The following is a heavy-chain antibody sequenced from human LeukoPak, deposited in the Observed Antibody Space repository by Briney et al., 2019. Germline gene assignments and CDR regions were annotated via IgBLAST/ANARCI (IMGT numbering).Heavy chain of an antibody. CDR3: ARVVVVAKRYYYYYGMDV. D-gene: IGHD2-15*01. CDR1: GYSFTSYW. J-gene: IGHJ6*02. Sequence: GESLQISCQGSGYSFTSYWIGWVRQMPGKGLEWMGIIYPGDSDTRYSPSFQGQVTISADKSISTAYLQWSSLKASDTAMYYCARVVVVAKRYYYYYGMDVWGQGTTVTVSS. CDR2: IYPGDSDT. V-gene: IGHV5-51*01.